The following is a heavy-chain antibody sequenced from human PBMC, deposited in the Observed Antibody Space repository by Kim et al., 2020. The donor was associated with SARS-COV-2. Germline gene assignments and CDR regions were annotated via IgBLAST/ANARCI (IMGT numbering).Heavy chain of an antibody. J-gene: IGHJ4*02. Sequence: GESLKISCKGSGYIFTNYWISWVRQMPGKGLEWMGRIDPSYSYTNYSPSFQGHVTISADKSISTAYLQWSSLKASDTAMYYCARRGSGWYWNYWGQGTLVTVSS. D-gene: IGHD6-19*01. CDR2: IDPSYSYT. V-gene: IGHV5-10-1*01. CDR3: ARRGSGWYWNY. CDR1: GYIFTNYW.